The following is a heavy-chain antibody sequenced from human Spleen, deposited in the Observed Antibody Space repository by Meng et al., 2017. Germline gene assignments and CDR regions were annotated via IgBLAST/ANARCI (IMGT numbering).Heavy chain of an antibody. D-gene: IGHD3-22*01. CDR1: GFTFSSCE. CDR3: AKDGGWDSSGYYYDY. J-gene: IGHJ4*02. Sequence: GESLKISCAASGFTFSSCEMNWVRQAPGKGLEWVSAISGSGGSTYYADSVKGRFTISRDNSKNTLYLQMNSLRVEDTAVYYCAKDGGWDSSGYYYDYWGQGTLVTVSS. CDR2: ISGSGGST. V-gene: IGHV3-23*01.